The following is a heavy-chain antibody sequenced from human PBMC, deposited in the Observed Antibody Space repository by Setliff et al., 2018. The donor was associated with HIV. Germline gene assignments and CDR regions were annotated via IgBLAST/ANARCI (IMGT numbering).Heavy chain of an antibody. J-gene: IGHJ3*02. D-gene: IGHD5-12*01. CDR2: ISPSSTII. V-gene: IGHV3-48*01. CDR1: GFAFRNYI. Sequence: GSLRLSCAASGFAFRNYIFHWVRQAPGKGLEWVSYISPSSTIIYYPDSVKGRFTTSRDNAKNSLYLQMNSLRAEDTAVYYCARATGWVVATIEGVAFDIWGQGTMVTVSS. CDR3: ARATGWVVATIEGVAFDI.